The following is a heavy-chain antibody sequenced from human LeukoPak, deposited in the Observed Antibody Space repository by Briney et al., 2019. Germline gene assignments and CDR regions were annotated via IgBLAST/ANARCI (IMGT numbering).Heavy chain of an antibody. J-gene: IGHJ6*02. CDR1: GGSISSYY. CDR3: AVERTGIAARPDKNYYYHGIDV. V-gene: IGHV4-59*01. Sequence: PSETLSLTCTVSGGSISSYYWSWIRQPPGKGLEWIGYIYYNRSTNYNHSLKSRDTISVDTSKNQVSLKLRSVTAADTAVYYCAVERTGIAARPDKNYYYHGIDVWGQGTTVTVPS. CDR2: IYYNRST. D-gene: IGHD6-6*01.